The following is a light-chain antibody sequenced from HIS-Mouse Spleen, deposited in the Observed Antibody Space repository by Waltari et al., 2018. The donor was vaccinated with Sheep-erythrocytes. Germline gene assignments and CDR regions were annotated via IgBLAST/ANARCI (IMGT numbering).Light chain of an antibody. J-gene: IGLJ3*02. CDR2: EGS. V-gene: IGLV2-23*01. CDR1: SSDCGSYNL. Sequence: QSALTQPASVSGSPGQSITISCTGTSSDCGSYNLVSVYQQHPDKAPKLMIYEGSKRPSGVSNRFSGSKSGNTASLTISGLQAEDEADYYCCSYAGSSTPWVFGGGTKLTVL. CDR3: CSYAGSSTPWV.